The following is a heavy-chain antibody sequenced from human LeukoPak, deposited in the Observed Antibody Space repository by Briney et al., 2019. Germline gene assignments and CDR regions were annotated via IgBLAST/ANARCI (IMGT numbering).Heavy chain of an antibody. CDR1: GFTFSSYS. V-gene: IGHV3-21*01. Sequence: KPGGSLRLSCAASGFTFSSYSMNWVRQAPGKGLEWVSSISSSSSYIYYADSVKGRFTISRDNAKNSLYLQMNSLRAEDTAVYYCATLYYYGSGSYYNEDAFDIWGQGTMVTVSS. J-gene: IGHJ3*02. CDR2: ISSSSSYI. D-gene: IGHD3-10*01. CDR3: ATLYYYGSGSYYNEDAFDI.